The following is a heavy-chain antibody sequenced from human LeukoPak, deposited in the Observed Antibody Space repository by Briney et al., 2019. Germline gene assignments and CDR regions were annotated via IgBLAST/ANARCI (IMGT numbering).Heavy chain of an antibody. CDR1: GYTFTSYD. D-gene: IGHD3-16*01. CDR3: ARGRGGRKTQNWFDP. CDR2: MNPNSGNT. J-gene: IGHJ5*02. V-gene: IGHV1-8*01. Sequence: GASVKVSCKASGYTFTSYDINWVRQATGQGLECMGWMNPNSGNTGYAQKFQGRVTMTRNTSISTAYMELSSLRSEDTAVYYCARGRGGRKTQNWFDPWGQGTLVTVSS.